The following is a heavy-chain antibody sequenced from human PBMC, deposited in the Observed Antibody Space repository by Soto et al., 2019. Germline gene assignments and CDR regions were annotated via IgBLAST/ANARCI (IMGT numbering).Heavy chain of an antibody. V-gene: IGHV3-48*02. CDR3: AKGQRDYFDH. CDR1: GFTFSSYS. CDR2: ISSSSSPI. Sequence: GGSLRLSCTASGFTFSSYSMYWVRQAPGKGLEWVSYISSSSSPIYYADSVKGRFTFSRDNAKNSLYLQMNSLRDEDTAVYYCAKGQRDYFDHWGQGTLVTVSS. J-gene: IGHJ4*02.